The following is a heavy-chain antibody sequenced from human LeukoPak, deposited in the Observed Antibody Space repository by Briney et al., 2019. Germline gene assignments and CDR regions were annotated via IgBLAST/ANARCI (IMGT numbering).Heavy chain of an antibody. V-gene: IGHV3-21*01. CDR1: GFTFSSYS. Sequence: PGGSLRLSCAASGFTFSSYSMNWVRQAPGKGLEWVSSISSSSSYIYYADSVKGRFTISRDNAKNSLYLQMNSLRAEDTAVYYCAGGFTERITMVRGVIPQGGYWGQGTLVTVSS. CDR3: AGGFTERITMVRGVIPQGGY. CDR2: ISSSSSYI. D-gene: IGHD3-10*01. J-gene: IGHJ4*02.